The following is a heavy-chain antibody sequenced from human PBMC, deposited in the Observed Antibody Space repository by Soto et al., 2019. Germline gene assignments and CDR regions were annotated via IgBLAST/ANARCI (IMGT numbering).Heavy chain of an antibody. D-gene: IGHD4-4*01. Sequence: SVKVSCKASGGTFDRHTINGVRQAPGQGLEWMGGITPIFSTPKYAQKFQGRVMLTADKSTSTAYMELSSLRYEDTAVYYCARGGLQAQGVQYNHYAMDVWGQGTTVTVSS. CDR3: ARGGLQAQGVQYNHYAMDV. J-gene: IGHJ6*02. CDR1: GGTFDRHT. CDR2: ITPIFSTP. V-gene: IGHV1-69*06.